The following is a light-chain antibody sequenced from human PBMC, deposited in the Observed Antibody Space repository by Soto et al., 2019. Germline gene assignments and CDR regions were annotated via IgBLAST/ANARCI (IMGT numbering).Light chain of an antibody. CDR2: GAS. CDR3: HDYGGSPIP. CDR1: QSVNSDY. Sequence: ESVLTQSQGTLSLSPGERATLSCRASQSVNSDYLGWFQQKPGQAPRLLIYGASTRATGIPDRFSGSGSGTDFTLTISRLEAEDFTVYYCHDYGGSPIPFGEGGRPEI. V-gene: IGKV3-20*01. J-gene: IGKJ5*01.